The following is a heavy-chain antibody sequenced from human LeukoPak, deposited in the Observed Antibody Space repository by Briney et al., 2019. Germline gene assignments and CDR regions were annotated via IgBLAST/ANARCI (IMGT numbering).Heavy chain of an antibody. D-gene: IGHD5-24*01. V-gene: IGHV1-18*01. J-gene: IGHJ4*02. CDR2: ISAYNGNT. CDR3: AKGGEKVEMATLIFDY. CDR1: GYTFTSYG. Sequence: ASVKVSCKASGYTFTSYGIGWVRQAPGQGLEWMGWISAYNGNTNYAQKLQGRVTMTTDTSTSTAYMELRSLRSDDTAVYYCAKGGEKVEMATLIFDYWGQGTLVTVSS.